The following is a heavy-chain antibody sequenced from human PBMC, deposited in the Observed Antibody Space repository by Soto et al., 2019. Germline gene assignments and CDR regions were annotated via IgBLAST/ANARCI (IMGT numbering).Heavy chain of an antibody. J-gene: IGHJ4*02. CDR2: IWYDGSNK. D-gene: IGHD2-2*01. CDR1: GFTFSSYG. V-gene: IGHV3-33*01. Sequence: SLRLSCAASGFTFSSYGMHWVRQAPGKGLEWVAVIWYDGSNKYYADSAKGRFTISRDNSRNTLYLHMDSLRAEDTAVYYCARGRGSTGYLGREHYFDYWGQGTLVTVSS. CDR3: ARGRGSTGYLGREHYFDY.